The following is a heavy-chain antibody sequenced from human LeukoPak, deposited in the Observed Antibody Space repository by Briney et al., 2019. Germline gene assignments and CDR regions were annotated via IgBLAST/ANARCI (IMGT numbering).Heavy chain of an antibody. V-gene: IGHV3-21*01. CDR3: AKDIVVVVAATILPLFDY. D-gene: IGHD2-15*01. CDR2: ISSSSSYI. Sequence: GGSLRLSCAASGFTFSSYSMNWVRQAPGKGLEWVSSISSSSSYIYYADSVKGRFTISRDNAKNSLYLQMNSLRAEDTAVYYCAKDIVVVVAATILPLFDYWGQGTLVTVSS. CDR1: GFTFSSYS. J-gene: IGHJ4*02.